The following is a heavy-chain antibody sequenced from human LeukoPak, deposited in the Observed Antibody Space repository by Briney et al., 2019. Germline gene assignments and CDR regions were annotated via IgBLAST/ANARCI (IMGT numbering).Heavy chain of an antibody. CDR2: IYSGDSVT. CDR3: SRVVGGNYYDY. Sequence: GESLKISCEGSGHTFTNYWIAWVRQMPGKGLEWMGIIYSGDSVTKYSPSFQGQVTISADKSISTAYLQWSSLKASDTAMYYCSRVVGGNYYDYWGQGTLVTVSS. V-gene: IGHV5-51*01. D-gene: IGHD2-15*01. CDR1: GHTFTNYW. J-gene: IGHJ4*02.